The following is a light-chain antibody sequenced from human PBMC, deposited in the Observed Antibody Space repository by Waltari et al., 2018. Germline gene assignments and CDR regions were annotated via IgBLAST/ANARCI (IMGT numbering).Light chain of an antibody. CDR2: DVT. Sequence: QSALTQPASVSGSPGQSITVSCTGTSNDVGAYNYVSWYQQHPGKVPKLMIYDVTKRPSVIIYRFSGSKSGNTASLTISGLQAGDEADYYCSSYTTDSTYVFGTGTKVTVL. CDR3: SSYTTDSTYV. V-gene: IGLV2-14*03. J-gene: IGLJ1*01. CDR1: SNDVGAYNY.